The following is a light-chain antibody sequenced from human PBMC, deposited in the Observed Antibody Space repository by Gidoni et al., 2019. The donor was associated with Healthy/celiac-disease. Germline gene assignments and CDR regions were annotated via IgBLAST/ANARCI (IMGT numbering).Light chain of an antibody. V-gene: IGLV3-1*01. CDR1: KLGDKY. Sequence: SYEPTPTTSVSVSPGKPASITCSGDKLGDKYACWYPQKPGQSPVLVICQYSKRPSGIPERFSGSTSGNTATLTISGTQAMDEADYYCQAWDSSTVVFGGGTNLTVL. CDR2: QYS. CDR3: QAWDSSTVV. J-gene: IGLJ2*01.